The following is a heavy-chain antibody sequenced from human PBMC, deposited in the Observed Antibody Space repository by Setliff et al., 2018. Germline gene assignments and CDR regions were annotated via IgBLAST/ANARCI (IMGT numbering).Heavy chain of an antibody. Sequence: LSLTCSVYGESFSNNYWSWIRQAPGEGLEWVSYISLSGNTIYYADSVKGRFTISRDNAKNSLYLQMNSLRAEDTAVYYCARDVYDFRTGQGGPWGQGTRVTVS. V-gene: IGHV3-11*04. CDR3: ARDVYDFRTGQGGP. D-gene: IGHD3-3*01. CDR2: ISLSGNTI. CDR1: GESFSNNY. J-gene: IGHJ5*02.